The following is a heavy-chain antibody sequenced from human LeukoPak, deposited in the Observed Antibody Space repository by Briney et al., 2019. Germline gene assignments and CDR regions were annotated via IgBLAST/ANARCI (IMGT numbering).Heavy chain of an antibody. V-gene: IGHV3-7*01. Sequence: GGSLRLSCAASGFTFSRSWMSWVRLAPGKAMEWLASIKPDGTDTYYVDSVKGRFTISRDNTKNSLYLQLDSLRADDTAVYLCATDPETERGRNGLDNWGQGTLVTVSS. D-gene: IGHD2-8*01. CDR2: IKPDGTDT. CDR3: ATDPETERGRNGLDN. CDR1: GFTFSRSW. J-gene: IGHJ4*02.